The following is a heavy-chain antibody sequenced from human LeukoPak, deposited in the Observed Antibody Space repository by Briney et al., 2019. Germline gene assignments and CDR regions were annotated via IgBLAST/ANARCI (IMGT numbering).Heavy chain of an antibody. CDR1: GGSISNTLYY. J-gene: IGHJ5*02. CDR2: IYYSGST. CDR3: ARWGGIYVGWFDP. V-gene: IGHV4-39*01. D-gene: IGHD5-12*01. Sequence: SGTLSLTCTVSGGSISNTLYYWGWIRQPPGKGLEWIGSIYYSGSTYYNPSLKSRVTIFVDTSKNQFSLNLSSVTAADTAVYYCARWGGIYVGWFDPWGQGTLVTVSS.